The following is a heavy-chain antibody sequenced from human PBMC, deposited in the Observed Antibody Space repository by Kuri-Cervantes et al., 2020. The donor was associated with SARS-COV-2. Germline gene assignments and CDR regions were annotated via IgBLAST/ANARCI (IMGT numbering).Heavy chain of an antibody. V-gene: IGHV3-30-3*01. CDR1: GFTFSSYA. J-gene: IGHJ6*02. D-gene: IGHD6-19*01. CDR3: ARGAVAGTLYYYYYGMDA. CDR2: ISYDGSNK. Sequence: GGSLRLSCAASGFTFSSYAMHWVRQAPGKGLEWVAVISYDGSNKYYADSVKGRFTISRDNSKNTLYLQMNSLRAEDTAVYYCARGAVAGTLYYYYYGMDAWGQGTTVTVSS.